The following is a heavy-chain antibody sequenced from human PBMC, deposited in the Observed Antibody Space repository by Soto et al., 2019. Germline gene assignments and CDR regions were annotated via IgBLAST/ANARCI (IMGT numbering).Heavy chain of an antibody. CDR1: GGSISSYY. CDR3: ARVRKNLNDYWSFDL. D-gene: IGHD1-1*01. Sequence: SETLSLTCTVSGGSISSYYWSWIRQPPGKGLEWIGYIYYSGSTNYNPSLKSRVTISVDTSKNQFSLKLSSVTAADTAVYYCARVRKNLNDYWSFDLWGRGTLVTVSS. V-gene: IGHV4-59*01. CDR2: IYYSGST. J-gene: IGHJ2*01.